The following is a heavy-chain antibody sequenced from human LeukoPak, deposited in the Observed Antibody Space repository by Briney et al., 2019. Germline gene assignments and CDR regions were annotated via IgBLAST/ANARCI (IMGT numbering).Heavy chain of an antibody. D-gene: IGHD3-10*01. Sequence: ISDTGKTIYYADSVKGRFTISRDNAKNALYLQMNSLRAEDTAVFYCARIKGSYYYYGMDVWGQGTTVTVSS. CDR2: ISDTGKTI. J-gene: IGHJ6*02. CDR3: ARIKGSYYYYGMDV. V-gene: IGHV3-11*01.